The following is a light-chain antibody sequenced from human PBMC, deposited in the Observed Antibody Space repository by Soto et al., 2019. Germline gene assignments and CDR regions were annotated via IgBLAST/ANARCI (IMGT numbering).Light chain of an antibody. J-gene: IGKJ1*01. CDR1: QSISRY. Sequence: DIQMTQSPSSLSASIGDRVTITCRASQSISRYLNWYQQKPGKAPKILIYAASILQSGVPSRFSGSGPGTDFTLAISSLQPEDFATYYCQQSYGTPPWAFGQGTKVEIK. V-gene: IGKV1-39*01. CDR3: QQSYGTPPWA. CDR2: AAS.